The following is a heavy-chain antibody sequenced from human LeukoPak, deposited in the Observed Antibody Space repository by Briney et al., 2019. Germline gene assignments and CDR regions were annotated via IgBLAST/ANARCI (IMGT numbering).Heavy chain of an antibody. CDR1: GFTFSGSA. CDR3: AADMEPTDPYNWVDP. Sequence: SVRVSYKASGFTFSGSAIQWVRQARGQRPEWIGWIVVGSGNTNYAQKFQERVTITRDMSTSTAYMELSSLRSEDTAVYYCAADMEPTDPYNWVDPWGQGTLVTVSS. CDR2: IVVGSGNT. J-gene: IGHJ5*02. V-gene: IGHV1-58*02. D-gene: IGHD1-14*01.